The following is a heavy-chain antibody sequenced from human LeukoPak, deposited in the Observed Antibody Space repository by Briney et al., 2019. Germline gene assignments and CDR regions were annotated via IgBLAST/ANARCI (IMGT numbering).Heavy chain of an antibody. J-gene: IGHJ6*03. CDR3: ATSRLRNYDFWSGHVGDMDV. CDR1: GGTFSSYA. V-gene: IGHV1-69*13. Sequence: SVKVSCKVSGGTFSSYAISWVRQAPGQGLEWMGGIIPIFGTANYAQKFQGRVTITADESTSTAYMELSSLRSEDTAVYYCATSRLRNYDFWSGHVGDMDVWGKGTTVTVSS. D-gene: IGHD3-3*01. CDR2: IIPIFGTA.